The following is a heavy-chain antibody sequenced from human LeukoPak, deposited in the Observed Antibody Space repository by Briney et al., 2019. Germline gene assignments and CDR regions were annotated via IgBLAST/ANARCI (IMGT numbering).Heavy chain of an antibody. J-gene: IGHJ4*02. D-gene: IGHD3-10*01. CDR2: ISGSGGST. V-gene: IGHV3-23*01. Sequence: PGGSLRLSCAASGFTFSTYVMTWVRQAPGKGLEWASAISGSGGSTYNADTVKGRFTLSRDNSKNTLYLQMNSLRAEDTAVYYCGGSGSYYGLDYWGQGTLVTVSS. CDR1: GFTFSTYV. CDR3: GGSGSYYGLDY.